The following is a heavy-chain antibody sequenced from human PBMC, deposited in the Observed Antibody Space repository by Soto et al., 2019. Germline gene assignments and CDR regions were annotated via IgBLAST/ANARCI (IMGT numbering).Heavy chain of an antibody. CDR2: INYSGST. Sequence: QLQLQESGPGLVKPSETLSLTCTVSGGSISSSTSYWGGIRQPPGKGLEWIGGINYSGSTYYCPSLKGRVTISAGTSKNQFSLKLSSVTAADTAVYYCARPVNYYYYYMDVWGKGTMVTVSS. J-gene: IGHJ6*03. CDR1: GGSISSSTSY. CDR3: ARPVNYYYYYMDV. V-gene: IGHV4-39*01.